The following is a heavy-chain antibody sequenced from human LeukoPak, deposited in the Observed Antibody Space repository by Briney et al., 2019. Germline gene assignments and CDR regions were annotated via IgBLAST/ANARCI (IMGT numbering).Heavy chain of an antibody. J-gene: IGHJ6*03. V-gene: IGHV3-48*04. D-gene: IGHD2-2*01. Sequence: GGSLRLSCAASGFTFSSYSMNWVRQAPGKGLEWVSYISSSSSTIYYADSVKGRFTISRDNAKNSLYLQMNSLRAEDTAVYYCAGSSTSPQGYYYYYMDVWGKGTTVTVSS. CDR2: ISSSSSTI. CDR3: AGSSTSPQGYYYYYMDV. CDR1: GFTFSSYS.